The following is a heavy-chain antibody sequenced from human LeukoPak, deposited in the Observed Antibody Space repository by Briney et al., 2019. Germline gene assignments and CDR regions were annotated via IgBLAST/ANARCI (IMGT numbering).Heavy chain of an antibody. J-gene: IGHJ4*02. CDR1: GFTFSSYP. D-gene: IGHD7-27*01. V-gene: IGHV3-23*01. CDR2: ITTSDGNT. Sequence: GGSLRLSCAASGFTFSSYPMSWVRQAPGKGLEWVSTITTSDGNTYYADSVKGRFTVSRDNSKNTLFLQMNSLRAEDTAVYYCAKDGGLWVSAHWGDSWGRGTLVTVSS. CDR3: AKDGGLWVSAHWGDS.